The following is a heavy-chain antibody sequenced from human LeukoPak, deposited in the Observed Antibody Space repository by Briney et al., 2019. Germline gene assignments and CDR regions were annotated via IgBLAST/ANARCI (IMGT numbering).Heavy chain of an antibody. D-gene: IGHD1-26*01. CDR3: AKDQWTLARELLLEGMWFDY. J-gene: IGHJ4*02. CDR2: ISYDGSNK. V-gene: IGHV3-30*18. CDR1: GFTFSSYG. Sequence: RSGGSLRLSCAASGFTFSSYGMHWVRQAPGKGLEWVAVISYDGSNKYYADSVKGRFTISRDNSKNTLYLQMNSQRAEDTAVYYCAKDQWTLARELLLEGMWFDYWGQGTLVTVSS.